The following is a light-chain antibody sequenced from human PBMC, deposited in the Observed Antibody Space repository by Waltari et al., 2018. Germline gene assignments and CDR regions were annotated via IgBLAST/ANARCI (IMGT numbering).Light chain of an antibody. CDR3: QKYGSLPAT. CDR2: DAS. V-gene: IGKV3-20*01. Sequence: LTQAPGTLALSPGERATLSCRASQSISRFLAWYQQKPGQAPRLLIYDASTRATGIPDRFSGSGSGTDFSLTISRLEPEDIAVYYCQKYGSLPATFGQGTKVEIK. J-gene: IGKJ1*01. CDR1: QSISRF.